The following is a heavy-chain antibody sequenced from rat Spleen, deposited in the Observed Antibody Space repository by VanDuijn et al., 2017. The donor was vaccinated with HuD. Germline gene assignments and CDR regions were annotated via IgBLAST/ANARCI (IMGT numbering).Heavy chain of an antibody. CDR3: VRHGYTRYYFDY. D-gene: IGHD1-9*01. CDR2: ISSGGGGT. Sequence: EVQLVESDGGLVQPGRSLKLSCAASGFTFSNAAMYWVRQAPTTGLEWVASISSGGGGTYYAESVEGRFTISRDNVKSTLYLQMDSLRSEDTASYYCVRHGYTRYYFDYWGQGVMVTVSS. V-gene: IGHV5-29*01. J-gene: IGHJ2*01. CDR1: GFTFSNAA.